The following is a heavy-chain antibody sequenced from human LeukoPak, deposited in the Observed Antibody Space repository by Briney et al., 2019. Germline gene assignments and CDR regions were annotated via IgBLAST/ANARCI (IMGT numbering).Heavy chain of an antibody. CDR3: ARASDLRWELPYFDY. Sequence: ASVKVSCKASGYTFTGYYMHWVRQAPGQGLEWMGRINPNSGGTNYAQKFQGRVAMTRDTSISTAYMELSRLRSDDTAVYYCARASDLRWELPYFDYWGQRTLVTVSS. D-gene: IGHD1-26*01. J-gene: IGHJ4*02. CDR2: INPNSGGT. V-gene: IGHV1-2*06. CDR1: GYTFTGYY.